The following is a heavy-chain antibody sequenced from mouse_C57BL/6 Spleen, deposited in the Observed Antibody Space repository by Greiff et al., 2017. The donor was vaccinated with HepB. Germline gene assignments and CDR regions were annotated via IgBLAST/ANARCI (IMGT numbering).Heavy chain of an antibody. CDR1: GFNIKDYY. J-gene: IGHJ4*01. CDR2: IDPEDGDT. CDR3: TTGCVRQGYYAMDY. Sequence: EVQLQQSGAELVRPGASVKLSCTASGFNIKDYYMHWVKQRPEQGLEWIGRIDPEDGDTEYAPKFQGKATMTADTSSNTAYLQLSSLTSEDTAVYYCTTGCVRQGYYAMDYWGQGTSVTVSS. D-gene: IGHD6-1*01. V-gene: IGHV14-1*01.